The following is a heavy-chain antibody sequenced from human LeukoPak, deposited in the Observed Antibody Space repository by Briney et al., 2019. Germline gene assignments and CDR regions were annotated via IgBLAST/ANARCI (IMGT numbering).Heavy chain of an antibody. CDR2: ISSSSSYI. CDR1: GFTFSSYS. J-gene: IGHJ3*02. V-gene: IGHV3-21*01. D-gene: IGHD3-9*01. CDR3: ARVDILTGYDAFDI. Sequence: GGSLRLSCAPSGFTFSSYSMNWVRQAPGKGLEWVSSISSSSSYIYYADSVKGRFTISRDNAKNSLYLQMSSLRAEDTSVYYCARVDILTGYDAFDIWGQGTMVTVSS.